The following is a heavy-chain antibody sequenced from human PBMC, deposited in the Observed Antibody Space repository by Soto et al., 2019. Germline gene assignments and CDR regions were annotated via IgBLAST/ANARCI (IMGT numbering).Heavy chain of an antibody. V-gene: IGHV3-23*01. CDR3: AKGYKVLGPQYDILTGLDY. CDR2: ISSSGGST. D-gene: IGHD3-9*01. Sequence: GGSLRLSCAASGFTFSSYAMSWVRQAPGKGLEWVSAISSSGGSTYYADSVKGRFTISRDNSKNTLYLQMNSLRAEDTAVYYCAKGYKVLGPQYDILTGLDYWGQGTLVTVSS. J-gene: IGHJ4*02. CDR1: GFTFSSYA.